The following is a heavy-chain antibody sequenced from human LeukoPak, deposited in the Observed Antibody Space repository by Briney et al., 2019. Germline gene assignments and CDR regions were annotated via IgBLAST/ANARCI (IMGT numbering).Heavy chain of an antibody. J-gene: IGHJ6*03. Sequence: GGSLRLSCAASGFNFSHYCLHWVRQAPAKGLEWVAFISYNGSDTYYADSVKGRFTISRDNAKNSLYLQMNSLRAEDTAVYYCARVGYYDFWSGLSSYYYYYMDVWGKGTTVTVSS. CDR3: ARVGYYDFWSGLSSYYYYYMDV. CDR1: GFNFSHYC. D-gene: IGHD3-3*01. V-gene: IGHV3-30*04. CDR2: ISYNGSDT.